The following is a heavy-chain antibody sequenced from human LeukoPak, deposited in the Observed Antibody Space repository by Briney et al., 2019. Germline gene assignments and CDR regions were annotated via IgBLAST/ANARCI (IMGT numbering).Heavy chain of an antibody. D-gene: IGHD1-26*01. J-gene: IGHJ4*02. CDR1: GFTFSGYW. Sequence: PGGSLRLSCAASGFTFSGYWMSWVRQTPEKGLEWVANIKQDGNEKYYVDSVKGRFTISRDNAKNLLYLQMNSLRADDTAVYYCARDKIVGPTTLDYWGQGTLVTVSS. V-gene: IGHV3-7*01. CDR3: ARDKIVGPTTLDY. CDR2: IKQDGNEK.